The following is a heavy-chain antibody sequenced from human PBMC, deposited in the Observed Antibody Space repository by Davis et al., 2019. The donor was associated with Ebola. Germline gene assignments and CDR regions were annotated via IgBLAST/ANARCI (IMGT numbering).Heavy chain of an antibody. D-gene: IGHD1-26*01. CDR2: FSYGDNT. CDR1: GASISSRSYY. J-gene: IGHJ3*02. CDR3: ARPWYSGTYYDAYDI. Sequence: MPGGSLRLSCTVSGASISSRSYYWGWIRQPPGKGLEWVGSFSYGDNTHYYNPSLRSRVTISVDTSRNQFSLKLSSATAADTAVYHCARPWYSGTYYDAYDIWGQGTMVAVSS. V-gene: IGHV4-39*01.